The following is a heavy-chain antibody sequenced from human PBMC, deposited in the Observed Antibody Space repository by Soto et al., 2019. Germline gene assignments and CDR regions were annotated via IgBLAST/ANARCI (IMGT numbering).Heavy chain of an antibody. CDR1: GYTFTSYG. J-gene: IGHJ4*02. D-gene: IGHD2-15*01. CDR2: ISAYNGNT. Sequence: GASVKVSCKASGYTFTSYGISWVRQAPGQGLEWMGWISAYNGNTNYAQKLQGRVTMTTDTSTSTAYMELRSLRSDDTAVYYCARRLGYCSGGSCLTYDYWGQGTLVTVSS. CDR3: ARRLGYCSGGSCLTYDY. V-gene: IGHV1-18*01.